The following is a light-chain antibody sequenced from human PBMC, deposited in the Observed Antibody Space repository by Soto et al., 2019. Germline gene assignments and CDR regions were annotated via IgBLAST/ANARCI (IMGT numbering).Light chain of an antibody. J-gene: IGKJ3*01. V-gene: IGKV3-15*01. CDR3: QQYNKWPLFT. CDR1: QSSGSN. Sequence: ETVLTQSPATFSVSPGERATLSCRASQSSGSNLAWYQQRPGQPPRLLIYGASTRATGVPARFSGSGSGTEFTLNINSLQSEDFALYYCQQYNKWPLFTFGPGTKVDIK. CDR2: GAS.